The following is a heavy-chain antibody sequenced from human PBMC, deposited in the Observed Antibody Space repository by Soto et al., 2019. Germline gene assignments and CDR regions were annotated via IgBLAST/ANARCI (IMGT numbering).Heavy chain of an antibody. Sequence: EVQLVESGGGLVQPGGSLRLSCAASGFTFSSYWMHWVRQAPGKGLVWVSRINSDGSSTSYADSGKGRFTISRDNAKNTLYLQMNSLRAEDTAVYYSARGVWDYYDSSGYLSGFDPWGQGTLVTVSS. V-gene: IGHV3-74*01. D-gene: IGHD3-22*01. J-gene: IGHJ5*02. CDR1: GFTFSSYW. CDR3: ARGVWDYYDSSGYLSGFDP. CDR2: INSDGSST.